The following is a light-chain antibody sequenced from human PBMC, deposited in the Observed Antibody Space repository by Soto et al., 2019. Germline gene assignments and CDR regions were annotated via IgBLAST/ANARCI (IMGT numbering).Light chain of an antibody. CDR3: QQYNTWVRGT. V-gene: IGKV3-15*01. CDR2: GAS. Sequence: EVVVTQSPATLSVSPGERVTLSCRASQSVDSDVAWFQHKPGQAPRLLIYGASTRAAGIPGRFSGSGYETDFTFTISSLEPEDSATHFCQQYNTWVRGTFGQGTKLEIK. J-gene: IGKJ2*01. CDR1: QSVDSD.